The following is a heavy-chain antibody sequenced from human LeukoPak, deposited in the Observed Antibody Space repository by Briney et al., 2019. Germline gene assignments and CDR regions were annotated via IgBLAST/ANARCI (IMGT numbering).Heavy chain of an antibody. CDR3: ASERRRHFDY. V-gene: IGHV4-59*08. D-gene: IGHD6-25*01. CDR1: GGSISSYY. Sequence: PSETLSLTCTVSGGSISSYYWSWIRQPPGRGLEWIGYVYYSGSTYYNPSLKSRVTISVDTSKNQFSLKLSSVTAADTAVYYCASERRRHFDYWGQGTLVTVSS. J-gene: IGHJ4*02. CDR2: VYYSGST.